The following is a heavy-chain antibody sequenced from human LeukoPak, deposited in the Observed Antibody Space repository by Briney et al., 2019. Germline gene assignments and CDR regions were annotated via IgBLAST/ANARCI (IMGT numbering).Heavy chain of an antibody. J-gene: IGHJ4*02. Sequence: GGSLRLSCTASGFTFSMYWMSWVRQAPGKGLEWVANIKEDGSENYYVDSVKGRFTISRDNAKNSLYLQMSSLRAEDTAVYYCARGVDTLLWSGELLSPGEFDHWGQGTLVTVSS. CDR3: ARGVDTLLWSGELLSPGEFDH. D-gene: IGHD3-10*01. CDR2: IKEDGSEN. CDR1: GFTFSMYW. V-gene: IGHV3-7*03.